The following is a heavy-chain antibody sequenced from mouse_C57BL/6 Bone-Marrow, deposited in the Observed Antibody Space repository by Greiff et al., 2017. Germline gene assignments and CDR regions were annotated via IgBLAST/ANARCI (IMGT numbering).Heavy chain of an antibody. D-gene: IGHD4-1*01. CDR2: ISDGGSYT. V-gene: IGHV5-4*01. CDR1: GFTFSSYA. CDR3: ARLNWDYAMDY. J-gene: IGHJ4*01. Sequence: EVQVVESGGGLVKPGGSLKLSCAASGFTFSSYAMSWVRQTPETRLEWVATISDGGSYTYYPDNVKGRFTISRDNAKNNLYLQMSHLKSEDTAMYYCARLNWDYAMDYWGQGTSVTVSS.